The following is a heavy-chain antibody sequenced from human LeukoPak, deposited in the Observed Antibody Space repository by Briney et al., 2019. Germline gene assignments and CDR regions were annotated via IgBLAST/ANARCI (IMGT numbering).Heavy chain of an antibody. V-gene: IGHV1-69*04. CDR2: IIPILGIA. D-gene: IGHD6-13*01. Sequence: ASVKVSCKASGGTFSSYAISWVRQAPGQGLEWMGRIIPILGIANYAQKFQGRVTITADKSTSTAYMELSSLRSEDTAVYYCARGYSSSWYSYFDYWGQGTLVTVSS. CDR3: ARGYSSSWYSYFDY. J-gene: IGHJ4*02. CDR1: GGTFSSYA.